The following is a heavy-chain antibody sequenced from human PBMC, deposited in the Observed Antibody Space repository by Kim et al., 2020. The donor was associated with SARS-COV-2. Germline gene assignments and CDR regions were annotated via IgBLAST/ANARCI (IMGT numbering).Heavy chain of an antibody. V-gene: IGHV3-9*01. D-gene: IGHD3-22*01. CDR2: ISWNSGSI. Sequence: GGSLRLSCAASGFTFGDYAMHWVRQAPGKGLEWVSGISWNSGSIGYADSVKGRFTISRDNAKNSLYLQMNSLRAEDTALYYCAKDADYYDSSGYFIDYWGQGTLVTVSS. J-gene: IGHJ4*02. CDR3: AKDADYYDSSGYFIDY. CDR1: GFTFGDYA.